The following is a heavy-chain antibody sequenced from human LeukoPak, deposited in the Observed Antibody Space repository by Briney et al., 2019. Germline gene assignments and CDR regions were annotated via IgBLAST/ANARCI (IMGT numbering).Heavy chain of an antibody. CDR3: ARARRLRYCSSTSCYPDFDY. Sequence: ASVKVSCKASGYTFTSYGISWVRQAPGQGLEWMGWISAYNGNTNYAQKLQGRVNMTTDTSTSTAYMELRSLRSDDTAVYYCARARRLRYCSSTSCYPDFDYWGQGTLVTVSS. CDR2: ISAYNGNT. D-gene: IGHD2-2*01. V-gene: IGHV1-18*01. CDR1: GYTFTSYG. J-gene: IGHJ4*02.